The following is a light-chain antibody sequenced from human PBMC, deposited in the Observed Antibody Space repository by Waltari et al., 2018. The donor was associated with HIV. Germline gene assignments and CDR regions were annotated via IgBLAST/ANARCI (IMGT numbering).Light chain of an antibody. Sequence: DIVMTQSPDSLAVSLGARATINCKSSQSVFFSSNKRNYISWYQQKPGKPPKLIIYWASTRQSGVPDRFSGSGSWTDFTLSISSLQAEDVAVYFCQQTYTTPPTFGGGTKVEI. CDR2: WAS. CDR3: QQTYTTPPT. V-gene: IGKV4-1*01. CDR1: QSVFFSSNKRNY. J-gene: IGKJ4*01.